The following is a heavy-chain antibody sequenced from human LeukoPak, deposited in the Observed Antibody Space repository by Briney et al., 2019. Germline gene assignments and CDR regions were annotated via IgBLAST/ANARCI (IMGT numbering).Heavy chain of an antibody. CDR3: ARDREAYCGGDCYPGAFDI. J-gene: IGHJ3*02. V-gene: IGHV4-61*01. CDR2: IYYSGST. Sequence: SETLSLTCTVSGDSISSGTYYWSWIRQPPGKGLEWIGYIYYSGSTNYNPSLKSRVTISVDTSKNQSSLKLSSVTAADTAVYYCARDREAYCGGDCYPGAFDIWGQGTMVTVSS. CDR1: GDSISSGTYY. D-gene: IGHD2-21*02.